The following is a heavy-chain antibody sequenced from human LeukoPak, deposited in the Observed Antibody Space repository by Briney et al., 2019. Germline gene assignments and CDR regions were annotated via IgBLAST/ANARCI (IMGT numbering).Heavy chain of an antibody. V-gene: IGHV4-59*01. CDR3: ARGPDPPGIAAAGTFDY. Sequence: PSETLSLTCTVSGGSISSYYWSWIRQPPGKGLEWIGYIYYSGSTNYNPSLKSRVTISVDTSKNQFSLKLSSVTAADTAVYYCARGPDPPGIAAAGTFDYWGQGTLVTVSS. CDR2: IYYSGST. D-gene: IGHD6-13*01. J-gene: IGHJ4*02. CDR1: GGSISSYY.